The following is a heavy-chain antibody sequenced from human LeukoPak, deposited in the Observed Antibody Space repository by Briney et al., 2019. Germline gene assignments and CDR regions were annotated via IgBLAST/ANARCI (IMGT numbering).Heavy chain of an antibody. J-gene: IGHJ3*02. CDR2: IYPYSGDT. D-gene: IGHD6-6*01. CDR1: GYTFTGCY. CDR3: ARDRNSGSSLDI. V-gene: IGHV1-2*02. Sequence: ASVKVSCKASGYTFTGCYIHWVRQAPGQGLEWMGWIYPYSGDTNYAQNFQGRVTMTRDTSISTAYMELSSLKSDDTAVYYCARDRNSGSSLDIWGQGTMLTVSS.